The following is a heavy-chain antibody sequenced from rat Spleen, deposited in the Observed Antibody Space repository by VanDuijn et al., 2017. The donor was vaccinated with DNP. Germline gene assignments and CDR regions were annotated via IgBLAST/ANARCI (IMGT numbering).Heavy chain of an antibody. CDR1: GFTFRDYY. J-gene: IGHJ1*01. Sequence: EVQLVESGGGLVQPGRSLKLSCAASGFTFRDYYMAWVRQAPEKGLEWVAAISPSGSRTYYPDSVKGRFTISRDNAKSSLYLQMNSLKSEDTATYYCATYYGYNYWYFDFWGPGTMVTVSS. V-gene: IGHV5-20*01. CDR3: ATYYGYNYWYFDF. CDR2: ISPSGSRT. D-gene: IGHD1-9*01.